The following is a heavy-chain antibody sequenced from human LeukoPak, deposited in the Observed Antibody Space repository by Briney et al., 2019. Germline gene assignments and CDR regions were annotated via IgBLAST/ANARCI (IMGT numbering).Heavy chain of an antibody. CDR1: GGSISSYY. CDR3: ARDKVLRAFDI. J-gene: IGHJ3*02. CDR2: IYYSGST. Sequence: PSETLSLTCTVSGGSISSYYWSWIRQPPGRGLEWIGYIYYSGSTNYNPSLKSRVTISVDTSKNQFSLKLSSVTAADTAVYYCARDKVLRAFDIWGQGTMVTVSS. V-gene: IGHV4-59*12.